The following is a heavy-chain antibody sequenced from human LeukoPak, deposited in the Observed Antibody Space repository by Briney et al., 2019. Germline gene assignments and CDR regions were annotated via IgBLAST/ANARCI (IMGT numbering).Heavy chain of an antibody. Sequence: GGSLRLSCAASGFTFSSYGMHWVRQAPGKGLEWVAFIRYDGSNKYYADSVKGRFAISRDNSKNTLYLQMNSLRAEDTAVYYCAKDPPRRVVVAANRFDYWGQGTLVTVSS. CDR3: AKDPPRRVVVAANRFDY. D-gene: IGHD2-15*01. CDR2: IRYDGSNK. CDR1: GFTFSSYG. V-gene: IGHV3-30*02. J-gene: IGHJ4*02.